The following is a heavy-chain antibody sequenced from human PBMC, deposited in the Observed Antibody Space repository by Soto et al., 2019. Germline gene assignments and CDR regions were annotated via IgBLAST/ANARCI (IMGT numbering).Heavy chain of an antibody. V-gene: IGHV1-3*01. J-gene: IGHJ6*02. CDR2: INAGNGNT. CDR3: ARGDYYDSSGYPRDYYYGMDV. CDR1: GYTFTSYA. Sequence: GASVKVSCKASGYTFTSYAMHWVRQAPGQRLEWMGWINAGNGNTKYSQKFQGRVTITADESTSTAYMELSSLRSEDTAVYYCARGDYYDSSGYPRDYYYGMDVWGQGTTVTVSS. D-gene: IGHD3-22*01.